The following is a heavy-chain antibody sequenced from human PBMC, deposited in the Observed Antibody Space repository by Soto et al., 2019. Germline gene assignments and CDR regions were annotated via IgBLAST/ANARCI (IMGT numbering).Heavy chain of an antibody. CDR2: IYYSGST. CDR1: GGSISSGGYY. J-gene: IGHJ5*02. V-gene: IGHV4-31*03. Sequence: SETLSLTCTVSGGSISSGGYYWSWIRQHPGKGLEWIGYIYYSGSTYYNPSLKSRVTISVDTSKNQFSLKLSSVTAADTAVYYCARQEQWVVPRSELDPWGQGTLVTVSS. D-gene: IGHD6-19*01. CDR3: ARQEQWVVPRSELDP.